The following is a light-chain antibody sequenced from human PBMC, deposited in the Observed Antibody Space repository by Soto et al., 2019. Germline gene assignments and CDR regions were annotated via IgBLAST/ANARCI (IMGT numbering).Light chain of an antibody. Sequence: DIQMTQSPSSLSASVGDRVTITCRASQSISSYLNWYQQKPGKAPKLLIYAASTLQSGVPSRFSGSGSGTDFTLTISSLQPEDFETYYCHQVNGYPRDITFGGGTRVEIK. CDR1: QSISSY. V-gene: IGKV1-39*01. CDR2: AAS. J-gene: IGKJ4*01. CDR3: HQVNGYPRDIT.